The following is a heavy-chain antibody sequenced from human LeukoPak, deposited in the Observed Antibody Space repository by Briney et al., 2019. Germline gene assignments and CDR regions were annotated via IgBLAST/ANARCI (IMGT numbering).Heavy chain of an antibody. V-gene: IGHV1-2*02. CDR1: GYTFTGYY. J-gene: IGHJ3*02. CDR3: ARGGLIFARSGDAFDI. Sequence: ASVKVSCKASGYTFTGYYIHWVRQAPGQGLEWMGRINPNSGGTKYAQKFQDRVTMTRDTSISTAYMELSRLRSDDTAVYYCARGGLIFARSGDAFDIWGQGTMVTVSS. D-gene: IGHD3/OR15-3a*01. CDR2: INPNSGGT.